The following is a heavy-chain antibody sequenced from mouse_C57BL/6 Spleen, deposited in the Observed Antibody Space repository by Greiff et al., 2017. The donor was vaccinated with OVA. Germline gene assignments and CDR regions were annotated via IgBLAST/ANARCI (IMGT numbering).Heavy chain of an antibody. D-gene: IGHD5-1*01. CDR3: ARREYGAWFAY. J-gene: IGHJ3*01. V-gene: IGHV1-50*01. Sequence: QVQLQQPGAELVKPGASVKLSCKASGYTFTSYWMQWVKQRPGQGLEWIGEIDPSDSYTNYNQKFKGKATLTVDTSSSTAYMQLSSLTSEDTAVYYCARREYGAWFAYWGQGTLVTVSA. CDR2: IDPSDSYT. CDR1: GYTFTSYW.